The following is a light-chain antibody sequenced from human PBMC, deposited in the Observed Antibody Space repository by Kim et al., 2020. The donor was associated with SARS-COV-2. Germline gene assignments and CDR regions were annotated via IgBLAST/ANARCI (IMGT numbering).Light chain of an antibody. CDR1: SSDVGGYNY. J-gene: IGLJ2*01. V-gene: IGLV2-11*01. CDR3: SSYAETYFIL. Sequence: QSALTQPRSVSGSPGQSVTISCTGSSSDVGGYNYVSWYQHHPGKAPKLMIYDVIKRPSGVPDRFSGSKSGNTASLTISGLQAEDEADYYCSSYAETYFILFGGGTQLTVL. CDR2: DVI.